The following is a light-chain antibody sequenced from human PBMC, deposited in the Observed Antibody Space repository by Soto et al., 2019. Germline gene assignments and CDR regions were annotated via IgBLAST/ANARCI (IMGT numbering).Light chain of an antibody. Sequence: EIVLTQSRCGLSLSPLERATLSCRASQSVSSNYLAWYQQKPGQAPRLLIYGASNRATGIPDRFSGSGSGTDFTLTISRLEPEDFAVYYCQQYASSLRTFGQGTKVDIK. CDR3: QQYASSLRT. J-gene: IGKJ1*01. V-gene: IGKV3-20*01. CDR1: QSVSSNY. CDR2: GAS.